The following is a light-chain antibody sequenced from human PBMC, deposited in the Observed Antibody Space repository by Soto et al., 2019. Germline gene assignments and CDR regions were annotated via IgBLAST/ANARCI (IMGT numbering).Light chain of an antibody. Sequence: EIVMTQSPATLSVSPGERATLSCRASQSVSSNLAWYQQQPGQAPRLLLYGASTRATGFPARFSGSGSGTEFTLTISSLQSEDFAVYYCQQYNNWTLTFGGGTKVEIK. V-gene: IGKV3-15*01. CDR1: QSVSSN. CDR2: GAS. J-gene: IGKJ4*01. CDR3: QQYNNWTLT.